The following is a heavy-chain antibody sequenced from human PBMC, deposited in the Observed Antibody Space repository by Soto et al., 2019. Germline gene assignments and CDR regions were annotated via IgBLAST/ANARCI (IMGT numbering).Heavy chain of an antibody. Sequence: SLRLSCAASGFTFSSYGMHWVRQAPGKGLEWVAVISYDGSNKYYADSVKGRFTISRDNSKNTLYLQMNSLRAEDTAVYYCAKTVIRWLLQARPPTYYYYYGMYVWGQGTTVTVSS. J-gene: IGHJ6*02. CDR1: GFTFSSYG. CDR3: AKTVIRWLLQARPPTYYYYYGMYV. CDR2: ISYDGSNK. V-gene: IGHV3-30*18. D-gene: IGHD2-21*01.